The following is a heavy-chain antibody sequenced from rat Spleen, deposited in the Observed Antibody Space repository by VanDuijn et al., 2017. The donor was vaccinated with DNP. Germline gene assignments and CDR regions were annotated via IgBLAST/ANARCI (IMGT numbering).Heavy chain of an antibody. D-gene: IGHD4-3*01. CDR3: ARSWVGVRGIWFAY. CDR1: GYTFTSYY. V-gene: IGHV1-43*01. J-gene: IGHJ3*01. Sequence: QIQLQQSGADLAKPGSSVKISCKASGYTFTSYYISWIKQTTRQGLEYIGYINMGSGGTNYNEKFKGKATLTVDKSSSTAFMQLSSLTPDDSAVYYCARSWVGVRGIWFAYWGQGTLVTVSS. CDR2: INMGSGGT.